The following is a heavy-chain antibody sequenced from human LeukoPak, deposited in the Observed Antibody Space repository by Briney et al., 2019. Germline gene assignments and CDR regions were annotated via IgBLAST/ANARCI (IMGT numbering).Heavy chain of an antibody. CDR3: ARDRMDPNSSSSQTTDY. J-gene: IGHJ4*02. V-gene: IGHV4-39*02. CDR1: GGSISSSSYY. Sequence: SETLSLTCTVSGGSISSSSYYWGWIRQPPGKGLEWIGSIYYSGSTYYNPSLKSRVTISVDTSKNQFSLKLSSVTAADTAVYYCARDRMDPNSSSSQTTDYWGQGTLVTVSS. CDR2: IYYSGST. D-gene: IGHD6-6*01.